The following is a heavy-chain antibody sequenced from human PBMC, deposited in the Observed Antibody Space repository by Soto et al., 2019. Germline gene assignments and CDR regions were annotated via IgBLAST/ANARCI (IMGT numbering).Heavy chain of an antibody. CDR3: AKDLGYSSSWYVGYYYYGMDV. CDR1: GFTFSGYG. D-gene: IGHD6-13*01. CDR2: ISYDGSNK. V-gene: IGHV3-30*18. Sequence: QVPLVESGGGVVQPGRSLRLACAASGFTFSGYGMHWVRQAPGKGLEWVAVISYDGSNKYYADSVKGRFTISRDNSKNTLYLQMNSLRAEDTAVYYCAKDLGYSSSWYVGYYYYGMDVWGQGTTVTVSS. J-gene: IGHJ6*02.